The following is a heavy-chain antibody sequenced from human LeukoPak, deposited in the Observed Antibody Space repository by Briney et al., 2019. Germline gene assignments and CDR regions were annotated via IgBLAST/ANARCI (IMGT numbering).Heavy chain of an antibody. CDR2: IYYSGST. Sequence: SETLSLTCTVSGGSIGGYYWSWIRQPPGKGLEWIGYIYYSGSTNYNPSLKSRVTISVDTSKNQFSLKLSSVTAADTAVYYCARGGSYYYGMDVWGQGTTVTVSS. J-gene: IGHJ6*02. CDR3: ARGGSYYYGMDV. CDR1: GGSIGGYY. V-gene: IGHV4-59*01.